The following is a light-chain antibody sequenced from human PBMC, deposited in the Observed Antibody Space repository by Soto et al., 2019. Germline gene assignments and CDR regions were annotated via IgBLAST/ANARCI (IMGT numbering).Light chain of an antibody. CDR3: QQYGDSPWT. CDR1: QTVSSNY. Sequence: IVLTQSPGTLSLSPGERATLSCRASQTVSSNYLAWYQQKPGQAPRLLIYGASSRATGIPDKFSGSGSGTDFTLSIRRLEAEDFAVYYCQQYGDSPWTFGQGTKVEIK. V-gene: IGKV3-20*01. CDR2: GAS. J-gene: IGKJ1*01.